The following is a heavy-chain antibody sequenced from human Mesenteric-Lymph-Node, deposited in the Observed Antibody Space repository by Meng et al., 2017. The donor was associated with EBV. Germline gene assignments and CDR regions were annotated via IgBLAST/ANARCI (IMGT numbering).Heavy chain of an antibody. CDR3: GRDPQSGLDP. Sequence: HVHLQWPRPVLVLSPPPPSRSCTGDGYSSSRGIYYCTLIRQPPGKGLEWIGHISSSESSYYPPSLTSRIIISHASSKNLCSLHLNSVTAADTAVYYWGRDPQSGLDPWGQGTLVTVSS. J-gene: IGHJ5*02. D-gene: IGHD3-3*01. CDR1: GYSSSRGIYY. V-gene: IGHV4-30-4*01. CDR2: ISSSESS.